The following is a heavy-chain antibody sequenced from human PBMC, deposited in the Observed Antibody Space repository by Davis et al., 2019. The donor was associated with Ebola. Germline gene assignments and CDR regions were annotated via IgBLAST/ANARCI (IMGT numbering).Heavy chain of an antibody. D-gene: IGHD5-18*01. Sequence: ASVKVSCKVSGYSLTELSMHWVRQTPGKGLEWLGGFDPEDGKTVFAQNFQGRVTMTEDPSTDTAYMELRSLSSEDTAVYYCATSPGYNHGFDDWGQGTLVTVSS. CDR1: GYSLTELS. J-gene: IGHJ4*02. CDR2: FDPEDGKT. CDR3: ATSPGYNHGFDD. V-gene: IGHV1-24*01.